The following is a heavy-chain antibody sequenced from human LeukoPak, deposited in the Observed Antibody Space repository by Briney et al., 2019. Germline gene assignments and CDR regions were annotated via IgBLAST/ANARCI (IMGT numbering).Heavy chain of an antibody. CDR3: ARGGIAVAKFNWFDP. CDR2: IKQDGSEK. V-gene: IGHV3-7*01. Sequence: GGSLRLSCAASGFTFSSYWMSWVRQAPGKGLEWVANIKQDGSEKYYVDSVKGRFTISRDNAKNSLYLQMNSLRAEDTAVYYCARGGIAVAKFNWFDPWGQGTLVTVSS. CDR1: GFTFSSYW. J-gene: IGHJ5*02. D-gene: IGHD6-19*01.